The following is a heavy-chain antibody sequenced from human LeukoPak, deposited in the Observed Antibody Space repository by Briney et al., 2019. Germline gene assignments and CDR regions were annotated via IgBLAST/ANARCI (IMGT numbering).Heavy chain of an antibody. D-gene: IGHD3-3*01. CDR3: ASRQNTIYYMDI. CDR1: GFTFNSYA. J-gene: IGHJ6*03. CDR2: ISGSGGST. V-gene: IGHV3-23*01. Sequence: PGGSLRLSCAASGFTFNSYAMTWVRQAPGQGLEWVSSISGSGGSTYYADPLKRRFTISRDNSKNTPYLQMNSLRAEDTAVYYCASRQNTIYYMDIWGKGTTVTVSS.